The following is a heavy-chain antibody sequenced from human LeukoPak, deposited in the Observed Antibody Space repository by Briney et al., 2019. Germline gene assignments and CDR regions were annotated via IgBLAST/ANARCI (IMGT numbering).Heavy chain of an antibody. CDR3: AKDAGRMSSSSNFDY. J-gene: IGHJ4*02. CDR1: GGTFSSYA. V-gene: IGHV1-69*13. Sequence: ASVKVSCKASGGTFSSYAISWVRQAPGQGLEWMGGIIPIFGTANYVQKFQGRVTITADESTSTAYMELSSLRAEDTAVYYCAKDAGRMSSSSNFDYWGQGTLVTVSS. CDR2: IIPIFGTA. D-gene: IGHD6-6*01.